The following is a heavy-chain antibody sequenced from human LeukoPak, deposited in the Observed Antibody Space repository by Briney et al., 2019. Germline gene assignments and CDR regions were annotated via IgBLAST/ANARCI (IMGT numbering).Heavy chain of an antibody. CDR2: IYHSGNT. CDR3: SRWYSSSGYLDY. D-gene: IGHD6-6*01. V-gene: IGHV4-38-2*01. CDR1: GYSISSGYY. J-gene: IGHJ4*02. Sequence: PSETLSLTCAVSGYSISSGYYWGWIRQPPGKGLEWIGIIYHSGNTNYNPSLKSRVTISVDTSKNQFSLKVSSRTAADTALYYCSRWYSSSGYLDYWGQGTLVTVSS.